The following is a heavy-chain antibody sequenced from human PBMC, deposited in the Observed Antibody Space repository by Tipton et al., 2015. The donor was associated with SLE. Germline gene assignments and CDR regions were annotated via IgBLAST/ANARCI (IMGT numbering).Heavy chain of an antibody. CDR2: IYYSGST. V-gene: IGHV4-59*08. CDR3: ARRITMVRGANDAFDI. CDR1: GGSISSHY. Sequence: LRLSCTVSGGSISSHYWSWIRQPPGKGLERIGYIYYSGSTNYNPSLKSRVTISVDTSKNQFSLKLSSVTAADTAVYYCARRITMVRGANDAFDIWGQGTMVTVSS. J-gene: IGHJ3*02. D-gene: IGHD3-10*01.